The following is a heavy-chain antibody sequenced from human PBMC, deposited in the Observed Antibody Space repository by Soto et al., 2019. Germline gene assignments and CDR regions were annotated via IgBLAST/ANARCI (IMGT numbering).Heavy chain of an antibody. D-gene: IGHD1-26*01. V-gene: IGHV3-9*01. CDR2: ISWNSGSI. CDR1: GFTFDDYA. CDR3: AKDSLPSAVGATVNN. Sequence: EVQLVESGGGLVQPGRSLRLSCAASGFTFDDYAMHWVRQAPGKGLEWVSGISWNSGSIGYADSVKGRFTISRDNSKNSLYLQMNSLRAEETALYYCAKDSLPSAVGATVNNWGQGTLVTVSS. J-gene: IGHJ4*02.